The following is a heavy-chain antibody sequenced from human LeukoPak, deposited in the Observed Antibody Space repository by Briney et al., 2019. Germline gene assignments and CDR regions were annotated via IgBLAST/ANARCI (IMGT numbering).Heavy chain of an antibody. V-gene: IGHV3-48*02. CDR2: ISSSSNTI. J-gene: IGHJ5*02. CDR1: GFTFSSYS. D-gene: IGHD2-2*01. Sequence: QPGGSLRLSCAASGFTFSSYSMNWVRQAPGKGLEWVSYISSSSNTIYYADSVKGRFTISRDNARNSLYLQMNSLRDEDTAVYYCASWEIVVVPAAKSAFNNWFDPWGQGTLVTVSS. CDR3: ASWEIVVVPAAKSAFNNWFDP.